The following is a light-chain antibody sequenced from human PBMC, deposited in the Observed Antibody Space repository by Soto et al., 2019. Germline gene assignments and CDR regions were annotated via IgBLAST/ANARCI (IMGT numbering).Light chain of an antibody. V-gene: IGLV2-14*01. J-gene: IGLJ2*01. CDR1: SSDVGAYNY. Sequence: QSALTQPASVSGSPGQSITISCTGTSSDVGAYNYVSWYQQHPDKAPKLIIFEVNNRPSGVSNRFSGSKSGNTASLTISGLQAEDEADYYCSSYTTSATLVFGGGTKVTVL. CDR3: SSYTTSATLV. CDR2: EVN.